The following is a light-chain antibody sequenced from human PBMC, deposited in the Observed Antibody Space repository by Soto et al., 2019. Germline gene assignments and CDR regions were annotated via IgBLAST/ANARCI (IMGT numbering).Light chain of an antibody. CDR3: SSYTTTSTYV. J-gene: IGLJ1*01. Sequence: QPVLTQPASVSGSPGQSITISCTGTSSDVGGYDYVSWYQHHPGKAPKFMIYEVTNRPSGVSHRFSGSKSGNTASLTISGLQAEDEADYYCSSYTTTSTYVFGTGTKVTVL. V-gene: IGLV2-14*01. CDR1: SSDVGGYDY. CDR2: EVT.